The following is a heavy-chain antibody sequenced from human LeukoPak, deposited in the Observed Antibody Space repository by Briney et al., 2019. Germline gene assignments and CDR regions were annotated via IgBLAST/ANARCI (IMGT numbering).Heavy chain of an antibody. V-gene: IGHV3-48*01. CDR2: ISSSSTTI. D-gene: IGHD6-13*01. J-gene: IGHJ4*02. CDR1: GFTFSSYS. CDR3: ARGSSSWSYFDC. Sequence: GGSLRLSCAASGFTFSSYSMNWVRQAPGKGLEWVSYISSSSTTIYYADSVKGRFTISRDKAKNSLYLQMNSLRAEDTAVYYCARGSSSWSYFDCWGQGTLVTVSS.